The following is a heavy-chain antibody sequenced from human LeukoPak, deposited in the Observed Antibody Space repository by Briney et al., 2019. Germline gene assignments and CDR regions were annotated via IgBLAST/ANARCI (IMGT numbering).Heavy chain of an antibody. Sequence: GGSLRLSCVASGFTFSDYYLTWIRQTPGKGLEWISSISSSLTTVYYADSVKGRFTISRDNPGNVVYLQMDSLRAEDTAVYYCTRVAQSGPTGWFDPWGQGTLVTVSS. CDR2: ISSSLTTV. V-gene: IGHV3-11*04. CDR3: TRVAQSGPTGWFDP. J-gene: IGHJ5*02. D-gene: IGHD1-1*01. CDR1: GFTFSDYY.